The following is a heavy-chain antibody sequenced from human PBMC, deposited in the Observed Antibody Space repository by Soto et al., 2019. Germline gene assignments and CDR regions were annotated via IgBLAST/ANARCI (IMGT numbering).Heavy chain of an antibody. CDR1: GGTFSSYA. CDR3: ASXYGYSYGFGHYYYGMDV. D-gene: IGHD5-18*01. J-gene: IGHJ6*02. Sequence: GASVKVSCKASGGTFSSYAISWVRQAPGQGLEWMGGIIPIFGTANYAQKFQGRVTITADESTSTAYMELSSLRSEDTAVYYCASXYGYSYGFGHYYYGMDVWGQGTTVTVSS. CDR2: IIPIFGTA. V-gene: IGHV1-69*13.